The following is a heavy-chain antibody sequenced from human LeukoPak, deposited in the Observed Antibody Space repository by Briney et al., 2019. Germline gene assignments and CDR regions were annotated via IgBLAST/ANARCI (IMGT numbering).Heavy chain of an antibody. Sequence: GGSLRLSCAASGFAFSGFSMSWVRQSPTKGLEWVANIKQDGSERYYVDSVKGRFTISRDNAKNSLSLQMNNLRVEDTAVYYCARAGSHWHYVYWGQGTVVTVSS. D-gene: IGHD3-10*01. V-gene: IGHV3-7*01. J-gene: IGHJ4*02. CDR1: GFAFSGFS. CDR2: IKQDGSER. CDR3: ARAGSHWHYVY.